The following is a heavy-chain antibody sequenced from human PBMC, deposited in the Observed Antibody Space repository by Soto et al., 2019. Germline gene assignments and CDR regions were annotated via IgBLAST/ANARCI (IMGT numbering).Heavy chain of an antibody. CDR2: IWYDGSNK. D-gene: IGHD3-3*01. CDR3: ARVPYYDFWRGYYSPLYYYGMDV. Sequence: GLSLRLSSAASGFTFSSYGMHWVLQATGKGLEWVAVIWYDGSNKYYADSVKGLFTISRYNSKNTLYLQMNSLRAEDTAVYYCARVPYYDFWRGYYSPLYYYGMDVWGQGTTVTVSS. J-gene: IGHJ6*02. V-gene: IGHV3-33*01. CDR1: GFTFSSYG.